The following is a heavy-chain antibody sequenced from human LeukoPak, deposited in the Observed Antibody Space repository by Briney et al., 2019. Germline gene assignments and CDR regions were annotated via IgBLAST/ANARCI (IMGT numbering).Heavy chain of an antibody. CDR1: GYTFTTYG. D-gene: IGHD3-22*01. Sequence: ASAKVSCKASGYTFTTYGFSWIRQAPGQGLEGMGWISAYNGNKNYAQKLQGRGTMTTDTSTSPAYMELRSLRSDDTAVYYCARAPGGYYDSSGYHYFDSWGQGTLVTVSS. CDR3: ARAPGGYYDSSGYHYFDS. V-gene: IGHV1-18*01. CDR2: ISAYNGNK. J-gene: IGHJ4*02.